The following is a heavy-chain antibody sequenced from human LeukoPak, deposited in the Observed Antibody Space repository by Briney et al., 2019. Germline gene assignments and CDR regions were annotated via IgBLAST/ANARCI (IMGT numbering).Heavy chain of an antibody. CDR3: ARDKWGAVAGLDY. CDR1: GFTVSSNY. D-gene: IGHD6-19*01. CDR2: IYGGGST. V-gene: IGHV3-53*01. J-gene: IGHJ4*02. Sequence: PGGSLRLSCAASGFTVSSNYMSWVRQAPGKGLEWVSVIYGGGSTYYADSVKGRFTISRDNSKNTLYLQMNSLRAEDTAVCYCARDKWGAVAGLDYWGQGTLVTVSS.